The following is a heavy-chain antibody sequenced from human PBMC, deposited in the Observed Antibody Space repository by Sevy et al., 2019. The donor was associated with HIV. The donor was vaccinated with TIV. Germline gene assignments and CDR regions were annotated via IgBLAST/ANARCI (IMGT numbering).Heavy chain of an antibody. Sequence: GGSLRLSCAASGFTFSSYALLWVRQAPGKGLEWVSLISYDGNKTYYPDSVKGRFAISRDKSKNTLFLQMNSLRSEDTAIYYCARVSVSYGTDDCYHLFDYWGRGTLVTVSS. CDR1: GFTFSSYA. CDR2: ISYDGNKT. CDR3: ARVSVSYGTDDCYHLFDY. V-gene: IGHV3-30*09. J-gene: IGHJ4*02. D-gene: IGHD2-21*02.